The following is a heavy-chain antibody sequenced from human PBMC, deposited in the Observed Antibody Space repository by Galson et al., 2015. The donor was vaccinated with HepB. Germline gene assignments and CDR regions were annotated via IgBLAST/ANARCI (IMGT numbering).Heavy chain of an antibody. Sequence: SLRLSCAASGFTFSSYAMHWVRQAPGKGLEWVAVISYDGSNKYYADSVKGRFTISRDNSKNTLYLQMNSLRAEDTAVYYCAREGYYYDSSGNSPSFDYWGQGTLVTVSS. J-gene: IGHJ4*02. V-gene: IGHV3-30*04. CDR1: GFTFSSYA. CDR2: ISYDGSNK. CDR3: AREGYYYDSSGNSPSFDY. D-gene: IGHD3-22*01.